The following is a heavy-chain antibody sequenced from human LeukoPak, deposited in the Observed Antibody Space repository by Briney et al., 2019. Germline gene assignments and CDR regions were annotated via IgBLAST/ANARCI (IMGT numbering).Heavy chain of an antibody. D-gene: IGHD2-2*01. CDR2: ISGSGDNT. CDR1: GFTFSSYA. Sequence: GGSLRLSCAASGFTFSSYAMSWVRQAPRKGLEWVSTISGSGDNTHYAASVRGRFTISRDNSKNTLYLRLNSLRAEDTALYYCAKDRPLQCSSSCLYDSWGQGTLVTVSA. V-gene: IGHV3-23*01. CDR3: AKDRPLQCSSSCLYDS. J-gene: IGHJ4*02.